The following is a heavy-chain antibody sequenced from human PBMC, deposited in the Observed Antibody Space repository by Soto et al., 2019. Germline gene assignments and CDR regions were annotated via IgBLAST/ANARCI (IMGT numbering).Heavy chain of an antibody. D-gene: IGHD3-3*01. V-gene: IGHV3-21*01. CDR2: ISSSSSYI. CDR1: GFTFSSYS. J-gene: IGHJ6*02. CDR3: ARVRVRYYDFWSGYYTDYYYYGMDV. Sequence: IRLSCAASGFTFSSYSMNWVRQAPGKGLEWVSSISSSSSYIYYADSVKGRFTISRDNAKNSLYLQMNSLRAEDTAVYYCARVRVRYYDFWSGYYTDYYYYGMDVWGQGTTVTVSS.